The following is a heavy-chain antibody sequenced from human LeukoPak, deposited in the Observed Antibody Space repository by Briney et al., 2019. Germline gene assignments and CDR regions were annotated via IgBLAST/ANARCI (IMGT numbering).Heavy chain of an antibody. CDR1: GYTFTELY. J-gene: IGHJ4*02. V-gene: IGHV1-24*01. D-gene: IGHD3-16*01. CDR3: ATAGLDY. Sequence: RASVKVFCKVSGYTFTELYMHWVRQAPGKGLEWMGGFHPEDGEKIYAQKFQGRVTMTEDTSTDRAYMELSSLRSEDTAVYYCATAGLDYWGQGTLVTVSS. CDR2: FHPEDGEK.